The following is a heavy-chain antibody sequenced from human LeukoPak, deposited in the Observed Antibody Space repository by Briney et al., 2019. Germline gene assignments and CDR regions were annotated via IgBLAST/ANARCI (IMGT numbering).Heavy chain of an antibody. CDR2: INKNGDET. CDR1: GFSFSGTY. V-gene: IGHV3-23*01. J-gene: IGHJ4*02. CDR3: AKDKHNWGSDY. D-gene: IGHD7-27*01. Sequence: HAGGSLRLSCAASGFSFSGTYMSWVRQALGEGPEWVSGINKNGDETYYVDSVKGRFTIPRDNSKNMLFLQINSLRAEDTAVYYCAKDKHNWGSDYWGQGTLVTVSS.